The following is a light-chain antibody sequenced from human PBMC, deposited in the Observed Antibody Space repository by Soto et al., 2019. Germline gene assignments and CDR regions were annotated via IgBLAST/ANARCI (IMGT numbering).Light chain of an antibody. V-gene: IGKV3-15*01. CDR2: GAS. Sequence: IVRTRAPATLTVYLGGRATLSRKTSPSLSTTLAWYQQIPSQAPRLLIHGASTRAIGIPARFSGSGSGTEFTLTITILQSEAFAVSYCHQHQAWPAGTFGQGTKVDIK. CDR3: HQHQAWPAGT. J-gene: IGKJ1*01. CDR1: PSLSTT.